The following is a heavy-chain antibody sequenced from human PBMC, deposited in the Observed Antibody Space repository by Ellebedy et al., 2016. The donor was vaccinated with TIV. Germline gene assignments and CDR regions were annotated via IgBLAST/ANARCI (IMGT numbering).Heavy chain of an antibody. J-gene: IGHJ4*02. V-gene: IGHV3-21*06. CDR2: IRSTGSDK. D-gene: IGHD2-15*01. Sequence: PGGSLRPSCEASGFIFSNYNMNWVRQSPGKGLEWVSSIRSTGSDKYYAASVKGRFTISRDNAQNTLFLQMNSLRVEDTAVYYCSRGWSTPDSWGQGTLVIVSS. CDR3: SRGWSTPDS. CDR1: GFIFSNYN.